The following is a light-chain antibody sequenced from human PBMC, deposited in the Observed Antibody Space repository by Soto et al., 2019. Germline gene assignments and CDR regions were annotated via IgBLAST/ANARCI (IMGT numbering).Light chain of an antibody. CDR1: QTISSW. J-gene: IGKJ3*01. CDR3: QQYGSSPRT. CDR2: KAS. V-gene: IGKV1-5*03. Sequence: DIQMTQSPSTLSGSVGDRVTITCRASQTISSWLAWYQQKPGKAPKLLIYKASTLKSGVPSRFSGSGSGTEFTLTISRLEPEDFAVYYCQQYGSSPRTFGPGTKVDIK.